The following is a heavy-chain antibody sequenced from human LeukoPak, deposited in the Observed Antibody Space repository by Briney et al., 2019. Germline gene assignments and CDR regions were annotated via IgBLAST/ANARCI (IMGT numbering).Heavy chain of an antibody. CDR1: GFTFSSYG. CDR3: ARGPFYCSSTSCHRAPFDP. V-gene: IGHV3-33*01. J-gene: IGHJ5*02. D-gene: IGHD2-2*01. CDR2: IWYDGSNK. Sequence: GGSLRLSCAASGFTFSSYGMHWVRQAPGKGLEWVAVIWYDGSNKYYADSVKGRFTISRDNSKNTLYLQMNSLRAEDTAVYYCARGPFYCSSTSCHRAPFDPWGQGTLVTVSS.